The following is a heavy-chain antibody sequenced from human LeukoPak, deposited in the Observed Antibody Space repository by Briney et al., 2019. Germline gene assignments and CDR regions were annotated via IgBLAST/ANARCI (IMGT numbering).Heavy chain of an antibody. CDR3: TKGTIWLPFDY. CDR2: ICGSGGST. CDR1: GFTFSNYA. D-gene: IGHD5-18*01. Sequence: PGGSLRLSCAASGFTFSNYAMSWAREAPGKRLEWGSAICGSGGSTYYADSVKGRFTISRDNSKNTLSLQMNSLRAEDTAVYYCTKGTIWLPFDYWGQGTLVTVSS. J-gene: IGHJ4*02. V-gene: IGHV3-23*01.